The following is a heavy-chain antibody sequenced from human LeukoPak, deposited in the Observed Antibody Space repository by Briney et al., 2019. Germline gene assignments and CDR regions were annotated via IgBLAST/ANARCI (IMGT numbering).Heavy chain of an antibody. D-gene: IGHD3-16*01. CDR2: ILNSGST. V-gene: IGHV4-59*01. CDR3: ARGLDDQGY. CDR1: GGSISSYY. Sequence: SETLSLTCTVSGGSISSYYWSWIRQPPGKGLEWIAYILNSGSTNYKPSLESRVTISLDTSKNQFSLKVSSVTAADTAVYYCARGLDDQGYWGQGTLVTVSS. J-gene: IGHJ4*02.